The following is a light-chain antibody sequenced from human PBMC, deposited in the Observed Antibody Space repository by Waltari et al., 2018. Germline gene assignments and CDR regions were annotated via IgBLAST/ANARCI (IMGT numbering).Light chain of an antibody. J-gene: IGKJ5*01. V-gene: IGKV3-11*01. CDR2: DAS. CDR3: QQRTNGPPVT. Sequence: EIVLTQSPATLSLSPGERAPLSCRASQSVSTYLAWSQHKPGQAPRLLIYDASNRATGIPARLSGSGSGTDFTLTISSLEPDDFAVYYCQQRTNGPPVTFGQGTRLDLK. CDR1: QSVSTY.